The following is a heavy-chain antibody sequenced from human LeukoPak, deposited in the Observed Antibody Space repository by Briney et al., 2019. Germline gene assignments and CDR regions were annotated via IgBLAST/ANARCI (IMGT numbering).Heavy chain of an antibody. Sequence: SQTLSLTCTVSGGSISSGDYYWSWIRQPPGKGLEWIGYIYYSGSTYYNPSLKSRVTISVDTSKNQSSLKLSSVTAAGTAVYYCARAPAATNWFDPWGQGTLVTVSS. CDR1: GGSISSGDYY. D-gene: IGHD2-15*01. V-gene: IGHV4-30-4*08. CDR2: IYYSGST. J-gene: IGHJ5*02. CDR3: ARAPAATNWFDP.